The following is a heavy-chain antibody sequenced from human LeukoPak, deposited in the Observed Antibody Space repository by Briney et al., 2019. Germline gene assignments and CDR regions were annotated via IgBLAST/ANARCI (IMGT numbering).Heavy chain of an antibody. Sequence: GGSLRLSCTASGFTFFHYAMNWVRQAPGKGLEWVASISSVSTYQHYAASVKGRFIISRDNAKDSLFLHMSSLSVEDTAVYYCARDRNDYGDPDAFDFWGQGTVVTVSS. J-gene: IGHJ3*01. D-gene: IGHD4-17*01. CDR1: GFTFFHYA. CDR2: ISSVSTYQ. V-gene: IGHV3-21*01. CDR3: ARDRNDYGDPDAFDF.